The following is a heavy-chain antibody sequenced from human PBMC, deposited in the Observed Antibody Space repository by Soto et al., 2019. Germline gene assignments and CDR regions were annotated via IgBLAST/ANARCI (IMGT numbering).Heavy chain of an antibody. D-gene: IGHD2-21*02. Sequence: QVQLQESGPGLVKPSETLSLTCTVSGGTISRYYWSWIRQPPGKGLEWIGYMYNTGSTVYNPSFKRRVTISVDTSQNQFSLKLNSVPAADPAVYYCARDLWGYCGTDCYPLDVWGQGTTVTVSS. CDR2: MYNTGST. CDR1: GGTISRYY. CDR3: ARDLWGYCGTDCYPLDV. V-gene: IGHV4-59*01. J-gene: IGHJ6*02.